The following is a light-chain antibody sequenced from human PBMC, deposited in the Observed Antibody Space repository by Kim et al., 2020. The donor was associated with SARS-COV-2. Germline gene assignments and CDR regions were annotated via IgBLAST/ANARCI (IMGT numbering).Light chain of an antibody. CDR1: QSISSY. Sequence: ASVGDRVTITCRASQSISSYLHWYQQKPGKAPKLLIDAASSLRSWVPSRFSGSGSGTDFSLTISSLQPEDFATYYCQQSSRSPITFGQGTRLEIK. CDR2: AAS. J-gene: IGKJ5*01. CDR3: QQSSRSPIT. V-gene: IGKV1-39*01.